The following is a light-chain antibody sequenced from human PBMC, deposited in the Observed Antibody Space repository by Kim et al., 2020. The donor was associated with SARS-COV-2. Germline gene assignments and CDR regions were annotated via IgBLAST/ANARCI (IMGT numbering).Light chain of an antibody. Sequence: QSVLTQPHSASGTPGQRVTIFCSGSSSNIGDNNVNWYQQLPGSAPKLLIYINNQRPSGVPDRFSGSKSGTSASLAISGLQSEDEADYFCAAWDDRLNSYVFGGGTKVTVL. J-gene: IGLJ1*01. V-gene: IGLV1-44*01. CDR3: AAWDDRLNSYV. CDR2: INN. CDR1: SSNIGDNN.